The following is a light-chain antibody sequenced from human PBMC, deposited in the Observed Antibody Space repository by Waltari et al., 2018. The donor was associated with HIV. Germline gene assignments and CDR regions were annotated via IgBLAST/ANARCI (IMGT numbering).Light chain of an antibody. Sequence: EIVMTQSPATLSVSPGGRATLSCRASQSVSNSLVWYQQRPGQAPRLLIYGASTRATGIPGRFSGSGSGTEFTLTINSLQSEDFAVYYCQQRFNWVTFGGGTKVELK. CDR1: QSVSNS. CDR2: GAS. CDR3: QQRFNWVT. V-gene: IGKV3-15*01. J-gene: IGKJ4*01.